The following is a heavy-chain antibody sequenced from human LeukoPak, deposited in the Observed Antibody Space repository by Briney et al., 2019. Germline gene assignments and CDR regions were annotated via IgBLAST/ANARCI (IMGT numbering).Heavy chain of an antibody. V-gene: IGHV3-30*03. Sequence: GGSLRLSCAASGFTFSSYGMSWVRQAPGKGLEWVAVISYDGSNENYADSVKGRFTISRDNTKNTLYVQMNSLRAEDTAVYYCATPPTVTRNYWGQGTLVTVSS. CDR2: ISYDGSNE. D-gene: IGHD4-17*01. J-gene: IGHJ4*02. CDR1: GFTFSSYG. CDR3: ATPPTVTRNY.